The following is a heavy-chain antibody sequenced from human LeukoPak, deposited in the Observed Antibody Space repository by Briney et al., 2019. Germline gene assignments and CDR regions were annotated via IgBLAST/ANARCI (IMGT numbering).Heavy chain of an antibody. CDR3: ARDLFAGGYETDAFDH. CDR1: GGTFSSYA. V-gene: IGHV1-69*04. D-gene: IGHD5-12*01. J-gene: IGHJ4*02. CDR2: IIAILDIT. Sequence: ASVKVSCKASGGTFSSYAISWVRQAPGQGLEWMGRIIAILDITNYAQKFQGRVTITAEKSTSTAYMELSSLKSEDTAVYYCARDLFAGGYETDAFDHWGQGTLVTVSS.